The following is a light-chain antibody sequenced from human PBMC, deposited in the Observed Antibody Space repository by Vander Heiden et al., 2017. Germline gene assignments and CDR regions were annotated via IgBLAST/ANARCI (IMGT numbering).Light chain of an antibody. CDR2: EDS. J-gene: IGLJ2*01. Sequence: SYVLTQPPSVSVAPGQTATITCGGNNIGSKSVHWYQQKPGQAPVLVVVEDSDRPSGIPERFSGSTSGNTVNPTTSRVEAGDEADDYGQVWDSSSDHHVVFGGGTKLTVL. CDR3: QVWDSSSDHHVV. V-gene: IGLV3-21*02. CDR1: NIGSKS.